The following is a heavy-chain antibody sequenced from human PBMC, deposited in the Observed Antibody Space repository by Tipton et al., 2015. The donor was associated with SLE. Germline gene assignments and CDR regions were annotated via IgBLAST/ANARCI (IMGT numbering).Heavy chain of an antibody. D-gene: IGHD3-22*01. CDR1: GFTFSSYA. Sequence: GSLRLSCAASGFTFSSYAMSWVRQAPGKGLEWVSPISGSGGSTYYADSVKGRFTISRDNSKNTLYLQMNSLRAEDTAVYYCAKQRITMIVGYDAFDIWGQGTMVTVSS. CDR3: AKQRITMIVGYDAFDI. V-gene: IGHV3-23*01. J-gene: IGHJ3*02. CDR2: ISGSGGST.